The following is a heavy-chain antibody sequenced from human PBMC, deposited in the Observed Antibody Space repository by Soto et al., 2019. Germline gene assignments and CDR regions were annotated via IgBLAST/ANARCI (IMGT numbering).Heavy chain of an antibody. J-gene: IGHJ4*02. CDR1: GFTFSSYG. V-gene: IGHV3-33*01. D-gene: IGHD6-25*01. Sequence: QVQLVESGGGVVQPGRSLRLSCAASGFTFSSYGMHWVRQAPGKGLEWVAVIWYDGSNKNYADSVKGRFTISRDNSKNKLYLQRSRLRAEETGVYYCARGGYYFDYWGQGTLVNGSS. CDR2: IWYDGSNK. CDR3: ARGGYYFDY.